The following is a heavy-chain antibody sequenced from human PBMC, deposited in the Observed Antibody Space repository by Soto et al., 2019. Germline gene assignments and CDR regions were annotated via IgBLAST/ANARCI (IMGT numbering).Heavy chain of an antibody. CDR2: ISYDGSNK. CDR1: GFTFSSYG. CDR3: AKREGGYDFWSGYYFRDYMDV. V-gene: IGHV3-30*18. J-gene: IGHJ6*03. D-gene: IGHD3-3*01. Sequence: LRLSCAASGFTFSSYGMHWVRQAPGKGLEWVAVISYDGSNKYYADSVKGRFTISRDNSKNTLYLQMNSLRAEDTAVYYCAKREGGYDFWSGYYFRDYMDVWGKGTTVTVSS.